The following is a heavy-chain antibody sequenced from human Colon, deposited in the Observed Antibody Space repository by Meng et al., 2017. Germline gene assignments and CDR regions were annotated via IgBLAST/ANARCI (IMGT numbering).Heavy chain of an antibody. CDR2: IYYSGST. CDR1: GGSISSGDCY. J-gene: IGHJ5*02. Sequence: GHLQESGPGLVQPSQTLSLTCTVSGGSISSGDCYWSWIRQPPGKGLEWIGYIYYSGSTYSNASLKSRVTISIDRSKNQFSLKLSSVTAADTAVYYCARDRKHYGERGWFDPWGQGTLVTVSS. V-gene: IGHV4-30-4*01. D-gene: IGHD4-17*01. CDR3: ARDRKHYGERGWFDP.